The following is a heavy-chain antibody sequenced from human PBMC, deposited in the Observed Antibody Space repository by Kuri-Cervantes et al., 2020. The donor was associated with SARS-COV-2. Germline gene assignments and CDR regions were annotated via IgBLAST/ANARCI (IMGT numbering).Heavy chain of an antibody. V-gene: IGHV1-8*02. CDR2: MNPDTGNA. CDR3: ARDIGDWNPDGFDI. Sequence: ASVKVSCKASGYTFTNNDVNWLRQASGQGLEWMGWMNPDTGNAGYAQKFQGRVTTTRITSISTAYMELSSLRFEDAAVYYCARDIGDWNPDGFDIWGQGTMVTVSS. D-gene: IGHD1-1*01. J-gene: IGHJ3*02. CDR1: GYTFTNND.